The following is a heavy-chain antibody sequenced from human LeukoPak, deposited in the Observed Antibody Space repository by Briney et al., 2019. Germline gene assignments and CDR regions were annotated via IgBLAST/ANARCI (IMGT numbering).Heavy chain of an antibody. Sequence: GGSLRLSCAASGLTFSSYGMSWVRQAPGKGLEWVSAISGSGGSSYYADSVKGRFTISRDNSKNTLYLQMNSLRAEDTAVYYCAKAYGDYHGYYSYYYMDVWGKGTTVTISS. V-gene: IGHV3-23*01. CDR1: GLTFSSYG. CDR3: AKAYGDYHGYYSYYYMDV. D-gene: IGHD4-17*01. J-gene: IGHJ6*03. CDR2: ISGSGGSS.